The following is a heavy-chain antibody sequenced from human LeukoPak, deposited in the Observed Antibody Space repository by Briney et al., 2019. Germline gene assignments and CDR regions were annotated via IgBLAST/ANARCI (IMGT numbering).Heavy chain of an antibody. Sequence: GGSLRLSCAASGFTFSSYAMHWVRQAPGKGLEWVAVISYDGSNKYYADSVKGRFTISRDNAKNSLYLQMNSLRAEDTAVYYCARSRIVGATSLDYWGQGTLVTVSS. V-gene: IGHV3-30*04. CDR2: ISYDGSNK. J-gene: IGHJ4*02. D-gene: IGHD1-26*01. CDR1: GFTFSSYA. CDR3: ARSRIVGATSLDY.